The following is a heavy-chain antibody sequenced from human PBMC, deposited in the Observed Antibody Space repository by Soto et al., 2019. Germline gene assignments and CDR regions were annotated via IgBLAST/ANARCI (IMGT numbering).Heavy chain of an antibody. D-gene: IGHD6-13*01. V-gene: IGHV4-4*07. Sequence: SETLSLTCTVSGGSIIRYYWSWIRQPAGKGLELIGRIYTSLSTNYNPSLKSRVTMSVDTSKNQFSLTLSPVTAADTAADYCARRSSWWQVDYWGQGTLVTVSS. CDR3: ARRSSWWQVDY. J-gene: IGHJ4*02. CDR2: IYTSLST. CDR1: GGSIIRYY.